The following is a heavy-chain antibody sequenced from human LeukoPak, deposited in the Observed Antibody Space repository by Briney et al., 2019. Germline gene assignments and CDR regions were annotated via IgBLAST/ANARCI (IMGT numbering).Heavy chain of an antibody. CDR3: ARDVPDSSGYYSPYYFDY. CDR1: GGSISSSSYY. D-gene: IGHD3-22*01. Sequence: SETLSLTCTVSGGSISSSSYYWGWIRQPPGMGLEWIGSIYYSGSTYYNPSLKSRVTISVDTSKNQFSLKLSSVTAADTAVYYCARDVPDSSGYYSPYYFDYWGQGTLVTVSS. J-gene: IGHJ4*02. CDR2: IYYSGST. V-gene: IGHV4-39*07.